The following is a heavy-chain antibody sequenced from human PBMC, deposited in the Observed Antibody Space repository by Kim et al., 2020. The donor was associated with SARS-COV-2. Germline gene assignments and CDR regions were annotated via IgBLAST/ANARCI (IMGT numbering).Heavy chain of an antibody. Sequence: GGSLRLSCTASGFTFGDYAMSWFRQAPGKGLEWVGFIRSKAYGGTTEYAASVKGRFTISRDDSKSIAYLQMNSLKTEDTAVYYCTREFSMTTVIDPFDYWGQGTLVTVSS. CDR3: TREFSMTTVIDPFDY. CDR1: GFTFGDYA. D-gene: IGHD4-17*01. J-gene: IGHJ4*02. V-gene: IGHV3-49*03. CDR2: IRSKAYGGTT.